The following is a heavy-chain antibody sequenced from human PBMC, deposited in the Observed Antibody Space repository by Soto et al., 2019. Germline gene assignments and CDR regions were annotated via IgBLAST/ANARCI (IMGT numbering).Heavy chain of an antibody. CDR1: GGTFGNFI. D-gene: IGHD1-26*01. CDR2: IVPMLGTL. CDR3: ARNGTYSSSLSRYSGMDV. J-gene: IGHJ6*02. Sequence: QVQLVQSGAEVKEPGSSVRVSCKASGGTFGNFIMNWVRQTPGQGLEWMGGIVPMLGTLTYAEKFKGRVRISATGSTSTTYMELTSLRSEDTAIYYCARNGTYSSSLSRYSGMDVWGQGTTVTVSS. V-gene: IGHV1-69*01.